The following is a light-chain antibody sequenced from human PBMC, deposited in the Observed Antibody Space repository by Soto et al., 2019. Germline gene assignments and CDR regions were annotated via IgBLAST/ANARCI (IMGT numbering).Light chain of an antibody. CDR3: QQCNDWPWT. J-gene: IGKJ1*01. CDR1: QSFGLY. V-gene: IGKV3-15*01. Sequence: VLKQSPDTLSLSPGETATLTCRASQSFGLYLSWYQQRHGQAPRLLIYGASTRATGIPARFSGSGSGTEFTLTVSSLQSEDFAVYYCQQCNDWPWTFGQGTKVDI. CDR2: GAS.